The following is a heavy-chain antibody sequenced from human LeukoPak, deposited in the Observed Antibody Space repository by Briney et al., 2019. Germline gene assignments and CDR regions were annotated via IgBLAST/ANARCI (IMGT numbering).Heavy chain of an antibody. V-gene: IGHV4-59*11. CDR2: IYYSGST. CDR3: SGGHRDNQL. J-gene: IGHJ3*01. CDR1: GGSISYHN. Sequence: PSETLSLTCADPGGSISYHNRSWMRQPPGKGLDWIGYIYYSGSTNYNPSLKSRVTISVHTSKNQISLKLSSVTAADTAVYYCSGGHRDNQLWGEGTRVTVSS. D-gene: IGHD5-24*01.